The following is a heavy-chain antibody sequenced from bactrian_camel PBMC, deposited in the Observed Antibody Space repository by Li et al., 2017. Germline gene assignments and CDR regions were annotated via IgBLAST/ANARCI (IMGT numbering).Heavy chain of an antibody. D-gene: IGHD2*01. CDR2: ISSDGMT. CDR3: AAGSMMSEAVSGLQPARYKI. CDR1: GYSFRGYG. Sequence: QVQLVESGGGSVQAGGSLKLSRAAAVPGYSFRGYGMAWYRQAPGKEREGVAVISSDGMTSYAESVKGRFTISKDSAKRIVFLQMNNLKPEDTAAYYCAAGSMMSEAVSGLQPARYKIWGQGTQVTVS. J-gene: IGHJ4*01. V-gene: IGHV3S57*01.